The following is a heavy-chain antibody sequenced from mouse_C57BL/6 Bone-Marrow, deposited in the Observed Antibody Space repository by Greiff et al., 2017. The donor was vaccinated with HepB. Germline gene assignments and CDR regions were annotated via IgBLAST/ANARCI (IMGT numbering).Heavy chain of an antibody. CDR2: INPGSGGT. V-gene: IGHV1-54*01. J-gene: IGHJ2*01. Sequence: QVQLQQSGAELVRPGPSVKVSCKASGYAFTNYLIEWVKQRPGQGLEWIGVINPGSGGTNYNEKFKGKATLTADKSSSTAYMQLSSLTSEDSAVYFCARRSFDYWGQGTTLTVSS. CDR1: GYAFTNYL. CDR3: ARRSFDY.